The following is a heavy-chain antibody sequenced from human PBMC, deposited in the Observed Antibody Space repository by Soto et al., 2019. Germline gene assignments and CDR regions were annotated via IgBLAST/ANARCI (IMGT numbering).Heavy chain of an antibody. J-gene: IGHJ3*02. V-gene: IGHV4-59*13. CDR2: VSYLGNT. D-gene: IGHD3-22*01. CDR3: ASEGAGRALITI. CDR1: GATISAYC. Sequence: SETVSLTCHISGATISAYCLTWIRLGLGKGREWIGMVSYLGNTVYNPSLKSRVTISVDTPKNQFSRKLGYVTAADTAMYYCASEGAGRALITIWGPGTMVTVSS.